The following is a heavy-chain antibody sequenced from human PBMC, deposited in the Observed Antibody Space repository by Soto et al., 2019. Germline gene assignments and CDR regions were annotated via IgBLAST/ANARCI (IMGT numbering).Heavy chain of an antibody. CDR1: GYTFTSYY. V-gene: IGHV1-46*03. CDR3: ARVSGGDDFWSGYIDY. J-gene: IGHJ4*02. D-gene: IGHD3-3*01. Sequence: VSVKVSCKASGYTFTSYYMHWVRQAPGQGLEWMGIINPSGGSTSYAQKFQGRVTMTRDTSTSTVYMELSSLRSEDTAVYYCARVSGGDDFWSGYIDYWGQGTLVTVSS. CDR2: INPSGGST.